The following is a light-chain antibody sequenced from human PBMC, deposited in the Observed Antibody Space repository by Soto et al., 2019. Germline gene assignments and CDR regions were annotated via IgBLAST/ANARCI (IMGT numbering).Light chain of an antibody. CDR3: QQYNNWPPAT. J-gene: IGKJ1*01. Sequence: EIVMTQSPATLSVSPGERVTLSCRASQSVRSNLAWYQQKPGQAPRLLIYGASTRATGLPARFSGSGSGTDFTLTISSLQSEDFAVYYCQQYNNWPPATFGQGTKVDIK. CDR1: QSVRSN. CDR2: GAS. V-gene: IGKV3-15*01.